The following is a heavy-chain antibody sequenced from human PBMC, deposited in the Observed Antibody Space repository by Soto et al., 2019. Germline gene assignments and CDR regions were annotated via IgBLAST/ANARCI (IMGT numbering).Heavy chain of an antibody. Sequence: GGSLRLSCAASGFTFSRHWMHWVRQTPGKGPVWVSRINDDGSSTKYADSVKGRFTIARDNAKNTVFLQMSSLGAEDTAVYYCAREVIAATGTIRWFDPWGQGTLVTVSS. CDR1: GFTFSRHW. CDR3: AREVIAATGTIRWFDP. CDR2: INDDGSST. D-gene: IGHD6-25*01. V-gene: IGHV3-74*03. J-gene: IGHJ5*02.